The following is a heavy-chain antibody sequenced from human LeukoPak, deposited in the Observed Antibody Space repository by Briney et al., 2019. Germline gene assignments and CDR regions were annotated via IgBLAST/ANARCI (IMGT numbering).Heavy chain of an antibody. CDR1: GGTFSSYT. CDR2: IIPILGIA. CDR3: ASRPYCSSTSCLPDY. J-gene: IGHJ4*02. Sequence: GSSVKVSCKASGGTFSSYTISWVRQAPGQGLEWMGRIIPILGIANYAQKFQGRVTITADKSTNTAYMELSSLRSEDTAVYYCASRPYCSSTSCLPDYWGQGTLVTVSS. V-gene: IGHV1-69*02. D-gene: IGHD2-2*01.